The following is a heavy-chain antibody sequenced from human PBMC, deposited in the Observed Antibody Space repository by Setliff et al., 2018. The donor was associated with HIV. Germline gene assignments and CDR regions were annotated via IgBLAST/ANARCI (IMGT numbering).Heavy chain of an antibody. Sequence: PGGSLRLSCVVSGFTVSSNYMSWVRQAPGKGLEWVSVIYSGGSTYYADSVKGRFTISRDNAKNSLYLQMNSLGAEDTAVYYCARGRRVSSNYYYYYYMDVWGKGTTVTVSS. D-gene: IGHD2-2*01. CDR2: IYSGGST. V-gene: IGHV3-53*01. J-gene: IGHJ6*03. CDR1: GFTVSSNY. CDR3: ARGRRVSSNYYYYYYMDV.